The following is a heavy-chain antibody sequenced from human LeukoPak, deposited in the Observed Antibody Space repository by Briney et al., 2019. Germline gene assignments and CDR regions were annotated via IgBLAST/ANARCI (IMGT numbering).Heavy chain of an antibody. V-gene: IGHV3-48*02. CDR1: GLTFSSYG. CDR2: ISSSSSII. D-gene: IGHD3-10*01. Sequence: GGSLRLSCAASGLTFSSYGMHWVRQAPGKGLEWVSYISSSSSIIYYAVSVKGRFTISRDNAKNSLYLQMSSLRDEDTAVYYCARDSGHTGSDDHWGQGTLVTVSS. CDR3: ARDSGHTGSDDH. J-gene: IGHJ5*02.